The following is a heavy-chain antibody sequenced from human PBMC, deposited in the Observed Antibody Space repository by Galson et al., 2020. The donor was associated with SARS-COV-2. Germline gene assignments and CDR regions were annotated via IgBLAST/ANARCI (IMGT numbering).Heavy chain of an antibody. CDR2: IKSKTDGGTT. J-gene: IGHJ4*02. CDR1: GFTFSNAW. CDR3: TTEMSGYVWDFDY. V-gene: IGHV3-15*01. D-gene: IGHD3-16*01. Sequence: GESLKISCAASGFTFSNAWMSWVRQAPGKGLEWVGRIKSKTDGGTTDYAAPVKGRFTNTRDDSKNTLYLQMNSLKTEDTAVYYCTTEMSGYVWDFDYWGQGTLVTVSS.